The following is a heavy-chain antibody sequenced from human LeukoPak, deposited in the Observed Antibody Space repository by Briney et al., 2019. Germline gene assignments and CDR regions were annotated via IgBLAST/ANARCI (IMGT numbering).Heavy chain of an antibody. CDR3: ARRYASHSGYDEDYYYYYMDV. D-gene: IGHD5-12*01. J-gene: IGHJ6*03. V-gene: IGHV4-61*02. CDR1: GGSISSGSYY. CDR2: IYTSGST. Sequence: SQTLSLTCTVSGGSISSGSYYWSWIRQPAGKGLEWIGRIYTSGSTNYNPSLKSRVTISVDTSKNQFSLKLSSVTAADTAVYYCARRYASHSGYDEDYYYYYMDVWGKGTTVTISS.